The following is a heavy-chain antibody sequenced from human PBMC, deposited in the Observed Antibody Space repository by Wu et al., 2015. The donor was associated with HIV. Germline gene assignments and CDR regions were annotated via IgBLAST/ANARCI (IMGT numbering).Heavy chain of an antibody. J-gene: IGHJ4*02. V-gene: IGHV1-69*05. CDR2: TIPIFGTA. D-gene: IGHD5-24*01. Sequence: QVQLVQSGAEVKKPGSPVKVSCKASGGTFSSYAISWVRQAPGQGLEWMGGTIPIFGTANYAQKFQGRVTITTDESTSTAYMELSSLRSEDTAVYYCARGGRDGYNNLDYWGQGTLVTVSS. CDR1: GGTFSSYA. CDR3: ARGGRDGYNNLDY.